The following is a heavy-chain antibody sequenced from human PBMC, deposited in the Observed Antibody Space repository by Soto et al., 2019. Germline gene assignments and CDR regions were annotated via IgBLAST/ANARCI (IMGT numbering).Heavy chain of an antibody. J-gene: IGHJ3*02. CDR2: MNPKSGGA. D-gene: IGHD3-9*01. CDR3: TRENFENRDGLYDAFDI. CDR1: RYTFNDYD. V-gene: IGHV1-2*02. Sequence: VQVSCKPTRYTFNDYDKNRMRQAPAQGLEWMGWMNPKSGGAYFAQKFQGRVSLTRDTSIGTAYIEVNSLTSDDTAVYFSTRENFENRDGLYDAFDIWGQGTTVTVSS.